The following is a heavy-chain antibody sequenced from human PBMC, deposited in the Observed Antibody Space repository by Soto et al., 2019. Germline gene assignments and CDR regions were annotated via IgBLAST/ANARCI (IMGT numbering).Heavy chain of an antibody. CDR3: ARAGAAADYYYYGMDV. Sequence: QVQLQESGPGLVKPSQTLSLTCTVSGGSISSGGYYWGWLRQPPGKGLEWIGYIYYSGSTYYNPSLKSRVTISVDTSKNQFSLRLSSVTAADTAVYYCARAGAAADYYYYGMDVWGQGTTVTVSS. CDR1: GGSISSGGYY. D-gene: IGHD2-2*01. J-gene: IGHJ6*02. V-gene: IGHV4-31*03. CDR2: IYYSGST.